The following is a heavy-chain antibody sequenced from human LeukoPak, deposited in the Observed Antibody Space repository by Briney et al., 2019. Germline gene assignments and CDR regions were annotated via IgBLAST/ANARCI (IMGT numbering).Heavy chain of an antibody. Sequence: GGSLRLFCAASGFTFSSYDMHWVRQATGKGLEWVSAIGSAGDTYYPDSVKGRFTISRENARNSFYLQMNSLRAGDTAVYYCARVLNFSRGTVTPLSNWYFDLWGRGTLVTVS. D-gene: IGHD4-17*01. CDR1: GFTFSSYD. V-gene: IGHV3-13*04. J-gene: IGHJ2*01. CDR2: IGSAGDT. CDR3: ARVLNFSRGTVTPLSNWYFDL.